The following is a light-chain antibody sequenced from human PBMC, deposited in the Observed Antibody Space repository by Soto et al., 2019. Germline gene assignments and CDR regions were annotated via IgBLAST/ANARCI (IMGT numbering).Light chain of an antibody. CDR2: EAS. CDR3: QQSNSYPWT. V-gene: IGKV1-5*03. Sequence: DIQMTRSASTLSASVEDIDTITCRASQSISTNLAWYQQKPGKAPKLLVYEASSLESGVPSRFSGSGSGTGFTLNISSLQHDDCATYEGQQSNSYPWTFGQGTKVEIK. J-gene: IGKJ1*01. CDR1: QSISTN.